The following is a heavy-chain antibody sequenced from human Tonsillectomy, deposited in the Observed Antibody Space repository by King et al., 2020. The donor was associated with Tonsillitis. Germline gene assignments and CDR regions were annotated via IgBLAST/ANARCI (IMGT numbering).Heavy chain of an antibody. V-gene: IGHV3-48*01. Sequence: QLVQSGGGLVQPGGSLRLSCAASGFTFSTYSMNWVRQAPGKGLEWVSCISSSSSTIYSADSVKGRFTISRDNAKNSLYLQRNSLRAEDTAVYYCAREPLYYDSGRGAFDIWGQGTMVTVSS. CDR2: ISSSSSTI. CDR1: GFTFSTYS. J-gene: IGHJ3*02. D-gene: IGHD3-22*01. CDR3: AREPLYYDSGRGAFDI.